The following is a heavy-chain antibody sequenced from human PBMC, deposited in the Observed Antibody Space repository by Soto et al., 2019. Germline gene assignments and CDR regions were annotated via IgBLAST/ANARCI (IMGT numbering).Heavy chain of an antibody. D-gene: IGHD3-22*01. CDR1: VYTLTELS. CDR3: ATVGGRYYYDGNDAFDI. V-gene: IGHV1-24*01. J-gene: IGHJ3*02. Sequence: ASVKVSCKVSVYTLTELSMHWVRQAPGKGLEWMGGFDPEDGETIYAQKFQGRVTMTEDTSTDTAYMELSSLRSEDTAVYYCATVGGRYYYDGNDAFDIWGQGTMVTVSS. CDR2: FDPEDGET.